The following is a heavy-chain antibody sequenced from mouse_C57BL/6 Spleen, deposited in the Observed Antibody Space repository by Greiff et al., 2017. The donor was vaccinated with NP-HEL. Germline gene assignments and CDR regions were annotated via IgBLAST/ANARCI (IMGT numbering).Heavy chain of an antibody. CDR3: ARRYSNYEAWFAY. CDR1: GYAFTNYL. J-gene: IGHJ3*01. D-gene: IGHD2-5*01. V-gene: IGHV1-54*01. CDR2: INPGSGGT. Sequence: QVQLQQSGAELVRPGTSVKVSCKASGYAFTNYLIEWVKQRPGQGLEWIGVINPGSGGTNYNEKFKGKATLPVDKSSSTAYMELNSLTSEDSAVYYCARRYSNYEAWFAYWGQGTLVTVSA.